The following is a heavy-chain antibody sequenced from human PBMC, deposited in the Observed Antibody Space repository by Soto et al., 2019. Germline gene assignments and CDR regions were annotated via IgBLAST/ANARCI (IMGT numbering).Heavy chain of an antibody. D-gene: IGHD5-18*01. V-gene: IGHV1-18*04. J-gene: IGHJ6*02. CDR2: ISAYNGNT. CDR3: ARERIQLWWLRYYGMDV. Sequence: ASVKVSCKASGYTFTSYGISWVRQAPGQGLDWMGWISAYNGNTKYAQDLQGRVTMTTDTSTSTAYMELRSLRSDDTAVYYCARERIQLWWLRYYGMDVWGQGTTVTAP. CDR1: GYTFTSYG.